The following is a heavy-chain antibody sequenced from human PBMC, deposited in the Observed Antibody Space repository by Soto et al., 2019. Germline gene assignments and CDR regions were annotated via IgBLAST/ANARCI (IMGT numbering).Heavy chain of an antibody. V-gene: IGHV1-18*01. CDR1: GYTFTTFG. CDR3: ARDPTIFGVVQNYGMDV. CDR2: ISAYNGYT. Sequence: QVQLVQSGAEVKKPGASVKVSCKASGYTFTTFGISWVRQAPGQGLEWMGWISAYNGYTNYAQKRQGRGTMTTDTATSPAYMELRSLRSDDTAVYYCARDPTIFGVVQNYGMDVWGQGTTVTVSS. J-gene: IGHJ6*02. D-gene: IGHD3-3*01.